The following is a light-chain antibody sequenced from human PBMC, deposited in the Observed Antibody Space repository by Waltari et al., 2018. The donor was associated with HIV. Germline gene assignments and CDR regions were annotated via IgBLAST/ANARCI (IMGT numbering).Light chain of an antibody. CDR3: QQLNNYPPA. CDR1: RNIYSY. CDR2: GAS. V-gene: IGKV1-9*01. Sequence: DIQLTQSPSFLSASLGDRVTITCRASRNIYSYLAWYQQKPGKAPNLLVYGASTLQSGFPSRFSGSGSGTEFTLTISSLQPADFATYYCQQLNNYPPAFGQGTKLEIK. J-gene: IGKJ2*01.